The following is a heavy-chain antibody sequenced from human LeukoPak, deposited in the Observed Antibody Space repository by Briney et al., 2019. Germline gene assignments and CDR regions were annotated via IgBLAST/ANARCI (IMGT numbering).Heavy chain of an antibody. D-gene: IGHD6-19*01. CDR3: ARLQWLAPYYFEF. V-gene: IGHV3-7*01. CDR2: IKQDGSEQ. CDR1: GFNFYTYW. J-gene: IGHJ4*02. Sequence: PGGSLRLSCVGSGFNFYTYWMTWVRQAPGMGLEWVAHIKQDGSEQYYADSVKGRFTISRDNGKNSLYLQISSLRVEDTAVYFCARLQWLAPYYFEFWGQGTLVTVSS.